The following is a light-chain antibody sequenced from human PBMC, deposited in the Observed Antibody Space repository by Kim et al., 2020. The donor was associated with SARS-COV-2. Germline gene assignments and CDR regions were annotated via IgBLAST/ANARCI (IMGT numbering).Light chain of an antibody. Sequence: SPGGRATLSCRASQSVSSSNLAWYQQKAGQAPRLLIYAASRRATDIPDRFSGSGSGTDFTLTISRLEPEDFALYYCQQYGSSPLTFGGGTKVDIK. J-gene: IGKJ4*01. CDR1: QSVSSSN. CDR3: QQYGSSPLT. V-gene: IGKV3-20*01. CDR2: AAS.